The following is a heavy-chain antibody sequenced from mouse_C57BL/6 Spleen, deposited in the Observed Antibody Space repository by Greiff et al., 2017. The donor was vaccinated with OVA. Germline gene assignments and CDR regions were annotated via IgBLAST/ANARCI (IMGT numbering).Heavy chain of an antibody. V-gene: IGHV1-39*01. CDR2: INPNYGTT. J-gene: IGHJ2*01. D-gene: IGHD1-1*01. CDR1: GYSFTDYN. CDR3: AMITTVVAQGYYFDY. Sequence: VQLQQSGPELVKPGASVKISCKASGYSFTDYNMNWVKQSNGKSLEWIGVINPNYGTTSYNQKFKGKATLTVDQSSSTAYMQLNSLTSEDAAVYYCAMITTVVAQGYYFDYWGQGTTLTVSS.